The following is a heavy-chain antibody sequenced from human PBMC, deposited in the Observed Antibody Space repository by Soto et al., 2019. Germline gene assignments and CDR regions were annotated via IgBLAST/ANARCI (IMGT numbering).Heavy chain of an antibody. CDR2: MSDGGENV. J-gene: IGHJ6*02. Sequence: QVQLVESGGGVVQPGTSLRLSCVGSGFTFSSYTFHGIRQAPGKGLEWLAVMSDGGENVRYEDTVKGRFTISRDNHKTALYLQMTSMSPEDTGVYDCARWARIHGTINRGLDVWGQGTTVTVS. CDR1: GFTFSSYT. D-gene: IGHD1-7*01. V-gene: IGHV3-30*04. CDR3: ARWARIHGTINRGLDV.